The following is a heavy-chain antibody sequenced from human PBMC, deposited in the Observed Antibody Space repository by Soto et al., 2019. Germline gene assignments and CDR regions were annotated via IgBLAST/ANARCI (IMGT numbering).Heavy chain of an antibody. CDR1: GYSISSSNW. V-gene: IGHV4-28*01. D-gene: IGHD1-26*01. CDR2: IYYSGTT. Sequence: QVQLQESGPGLVKPSSTLSLTCAVSGYSISSSNWWGWIRQPPGKGLEWIGYIYYSGTTYYNPSLKCRVTMSVDTSKNQFSRKLTSMTAVDTAVYYCARREIQGPIDYWGQGTLVTVSS. J-gene: IGHJ4*02. CDR3: ARREIQGPIDY.